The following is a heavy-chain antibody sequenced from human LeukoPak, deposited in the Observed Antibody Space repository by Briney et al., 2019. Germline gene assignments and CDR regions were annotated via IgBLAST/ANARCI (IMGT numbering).Heavy chain of an antibody. CDR3: VRAVGGSSSF. D-gene: IGHD6-6*01. V-gene: IGHV3-23*01. J-gene: IGHJ4*02. CDR2: ISVSGGST. Sequence: GGSLRLSCAASGFTFSTYAMSWVRQAPGKGLEWVSAISVSGGSTYYADSVKGRFTISRDTSRNTLYLQMNSLRAEDTAVYYCVRAVGGSSSFWGQGTLVTVSS. CDR1: GFTFSTYA.